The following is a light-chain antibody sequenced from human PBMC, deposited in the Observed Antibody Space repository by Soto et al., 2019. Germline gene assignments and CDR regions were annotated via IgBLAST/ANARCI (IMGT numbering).Light chain of an antibody. CDR2: GAT. V-gene: IGKV3-15*01. Sequence: EIVMTQSPATLSVSPGERATISCRASQSVSSNLDWKKQKPGQAPRLLIYGATTRTTGIPARFSGRGSGTDFTLTIISLQSEDFAVYYCQQYNNWPLTFGGGTKVDIK. CDR1: QSVSSN. CDR3: QQYNNWPLT. J-gene: IGKJ4*01.